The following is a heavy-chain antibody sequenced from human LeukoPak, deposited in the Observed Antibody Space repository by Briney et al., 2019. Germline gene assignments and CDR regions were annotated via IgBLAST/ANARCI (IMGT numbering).Heavy chain of an antibody. Sequence: SETLSLTCTVSGGSISSSSYHWGWIRQPPGKGLEWIGTIYYGGSTYYNPSLKSRVTISVDTSKKQFSLKLTSVTAADAAVYYCARLGDYYDSSGYFDAFDIWGQGTMVIVSS. J-gene: IGHJ3*02. CDR3: ARLGDYYDSSGYFDAFDI. CDR1: GGSISSSSYH. D-gene: IGHD3-22*01. CDR2: IYYGGST. V-gene: IGHV4-39*01.